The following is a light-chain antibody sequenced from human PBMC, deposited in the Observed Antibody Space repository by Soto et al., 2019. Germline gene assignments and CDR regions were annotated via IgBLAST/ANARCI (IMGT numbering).Light chain of an antibody. J-gene: IGKJ5*01. CDR3: QQRSNWQIT. CDR2: DVS. Sequence: EIVLTQSPATLSLSPGERATLSCRASQIVSSYLAWYQQKPGQAPRLLIYDVSNRATGIPARFRGSGSGTDFTLTISSLEPDDFAVYYCQQRSNWQITFGQGTRLEIK. CDR1: QIVSSY. V-gene: IGKV3-11*01.